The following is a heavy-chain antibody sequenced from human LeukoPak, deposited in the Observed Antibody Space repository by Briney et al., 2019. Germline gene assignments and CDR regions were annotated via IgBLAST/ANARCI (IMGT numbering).Heavy chain of an antibody. Sequence: PSQTLSLTCAVYGGSFSGYYWSWIRQPPGKGLEWIGEINHSGSTNCNPSLKSRVTISVDTSKNQFSLKLSSVTAADTAVYYCARGGVTIFGVATPTNWFDPWGQGTLVTVSS. D-gene: IGHD3-3*01. CDR2: INHSGST. CDR1: GGSFSGYY. V-gene: IGHV4-34*01. CDR3: ARGGVTIFGVATPTNWFDP. J-gene: IGHJ5*02.